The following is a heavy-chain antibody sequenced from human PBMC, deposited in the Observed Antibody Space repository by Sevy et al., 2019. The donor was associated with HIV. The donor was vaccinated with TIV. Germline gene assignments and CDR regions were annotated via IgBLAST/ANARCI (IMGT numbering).Heavy chain of an antibody. D-gene: IGHD6-13*01. V-gene: IGHV3-53*01. CDR2: IYSGGST. Sequence: GGSLRLSCAASGFTVSSNYMSWVPQAPGKGLEWVSVIYSGGSTYYADSVKGRFTISRDNSKNTLYLQMNSLRAEDTAVYYCTRGVAAAGTSLRAPYYFDYWGQGTLVTVSS. CDR1: GFTVSSNY. CDR3: TRGVAAAGTSLRAPYYFDY. J-gene: IGHJ4*02.